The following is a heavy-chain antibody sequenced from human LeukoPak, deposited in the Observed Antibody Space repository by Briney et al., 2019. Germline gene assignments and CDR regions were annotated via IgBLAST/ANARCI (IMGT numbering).Heavy chain of an antibody. CDR2: IYHSGSA. V-gene: IGHV4-59*01. CDR1: GGSITNYY. Sequence: SGTLCLTCAVSGGSITNYYLSWLRQAPGKGLEWIGYIYHSGSAIYNPSLESRVTTLVDTSKNHFSLKLTSVTAADTAVYYCARARYANAWYAFDIWGHGTMVTVSS. D-gene: IGHD2-2*01. CDR3: ARARYANAWYAFDI. J-gene: IGHJ3*02.